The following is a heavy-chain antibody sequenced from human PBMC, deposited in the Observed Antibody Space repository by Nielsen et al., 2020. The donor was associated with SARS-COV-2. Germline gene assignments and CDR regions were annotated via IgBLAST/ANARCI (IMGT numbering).Heavy chain of an antibody. CDR3: ARQGRFCSRTTCSRNYFDS. CDR1: GYSFTNYW. D-gene: IGHD2-2*01. J-gene: IGHJ4*02. CDR2: ISHGDSDT. Sequence: GESLKISCKASGYSFTNYWIGWVRQMPGKGLEWMGVISHGDSDTRYSPAFQGQVTISADQSITTAYLQWSSLKASDTAIYYCARQGRFCSRTTCSRNYFDSWGQGTLVTVPS. V-gene: IGHV5-51*01.